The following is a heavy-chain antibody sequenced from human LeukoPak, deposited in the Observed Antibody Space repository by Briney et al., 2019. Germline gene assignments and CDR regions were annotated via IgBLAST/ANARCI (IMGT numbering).Heavy chain of an antibody. Sequence: SETLSLTCTVSGGSISSYYWSWIRQPTGKGLEWIGRIYTSGSTNYNPSLKSRVTMSVDTSKNQFSLKLSSVTAADTAVYYCARNPDIAVWFDPWGQGTLVTVSS. CDR2: IYTSGST. V-gene: IGHV4-4*07. CDR1: GGSISSYY. CDR3: ARNPDIAVWFDP. J-gene: IGHJ5*02. D-gene: IGHD6-19*01.